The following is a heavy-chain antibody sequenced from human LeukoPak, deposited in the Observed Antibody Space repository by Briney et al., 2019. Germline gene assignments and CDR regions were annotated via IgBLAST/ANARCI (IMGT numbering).Heavy chain of an antibody. CDR1: GFTFSSYA. V-gene: IGHV3-30-3*01. J-gene: IGHJ6*02. D-gene: IGHD3-3*01. CDR2: ISYDGSNK. Sequence: PGGPLRLSCAASGFTFSSYAMHWVRQAPGKGLEWVAVISYDGSNKYYADSVKGRFTISRDNSKNTLYLQMNSLRAEDTAVYYCARSERKRFLEWSLDYYYGMDVWGQGTTVTVSS. CDR3: ARSERKRFLEWSLDYYYGMDV.